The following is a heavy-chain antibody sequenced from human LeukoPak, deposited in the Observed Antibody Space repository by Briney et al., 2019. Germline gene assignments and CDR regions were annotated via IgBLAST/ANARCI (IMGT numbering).Heavy chain of an antibody. J-gene: IGHJ4*02. CDR1: GGTFSSYA. CDR2: IIPIFGTV. CDR3: ARGYSGHKPRFDD. V-gene: IGHV1-69*13. D-gene: IGHD5-12*01. Sequence: GASVKVSCKASGGTFSSYAISWVRQAPGQGLEWMGGIIPIFGTVNYAQKFQGRVTITADDSARTAYMELNSLISEDTAVYCCARGYSGHKPRFDDWGQGTLVTVSS.